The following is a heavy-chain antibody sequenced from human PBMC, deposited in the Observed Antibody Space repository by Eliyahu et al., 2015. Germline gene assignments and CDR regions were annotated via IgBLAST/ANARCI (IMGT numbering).Heavy chain of an antibody. J-gene: IGHJ4*02. D-gene: IGHD6-13*01. V-gene: IGHV1-46*01. CDR1: GYTFSNYF. CDR3: AAGFGSSWYLHF. Sequence: QVELVQSGAEVKKPGASVKVSCKASGYTFSNYFMQXXRQAPGXGLEWMGMINPSGGSTYYAQMFQGRVTMTADTSTSTVYMELSGLRSEDTAVYYCAAGFGSSWYLHFWGQGSLVTVSS. CDR2: INPSGGST.